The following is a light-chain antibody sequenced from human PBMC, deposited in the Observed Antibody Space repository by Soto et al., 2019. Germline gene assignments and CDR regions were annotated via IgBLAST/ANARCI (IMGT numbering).Light chain of an antibody. J-gene: IGKJ5*01. Sequence: EIVLTQSPATLSLSPGERATLSCRASQSVSRYLAWYQQKPGQAPRLLIYEASNRATGIPARFSGSGSGTDSPLPTSSLEPEDFAFSYCPLRYNWPPITFGQGTRLEIK. CDR3: PLRYNWPPIT. CDR1: QSVSRY. V-gene: IGKV3-11*01. CDR2: EAS.